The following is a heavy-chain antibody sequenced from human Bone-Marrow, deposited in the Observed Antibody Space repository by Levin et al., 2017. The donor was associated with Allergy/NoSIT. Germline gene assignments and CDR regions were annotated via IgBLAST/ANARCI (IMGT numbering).Heavy chain of an antibody. D-gene: IGHD4-17*01. CDR2: ISYDGSNK. Sequence: QSGGSLRLSCAASGFTFSSYGMHWVRQAPGKGLEWVAVISYDGSNKYYADSVKGRFTISRDNSKNTLYLQMNSLRAEDTAVYYCAKDGFGDYGDVWGKGTTVTVSS. J-gene: IGHJ6*04. V-gene: IGHV3-30*18. CDR1: GFTFSSYG. CDR3: AKDGFGDYGDV.